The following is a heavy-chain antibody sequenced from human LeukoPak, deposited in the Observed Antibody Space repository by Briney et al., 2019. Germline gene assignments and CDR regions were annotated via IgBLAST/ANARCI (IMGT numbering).Heavy chain of an antibody. CDR2: IYTSGST. CDR3: ARGTFGPAAFNWFDP. J-gene: IGHJ5*02. CDR1: GDSISSSGYS. D-gene: IGHD2-2*01. Sequence: PSETLSLTCAVSGDSISSSGYSWSWIRQPAGKGLEWIGRIYTSGSTNYNPSLKSRVTISVDTSKNQFSLKLSSVTAADTAVYYCARGTFGPAAFNWFDPWGQGTLVTVSS. V-gene: IGHV4-61*02.